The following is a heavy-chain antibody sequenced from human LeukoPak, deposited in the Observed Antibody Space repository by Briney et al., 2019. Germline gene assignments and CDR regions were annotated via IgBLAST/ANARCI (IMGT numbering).Heavy chain of an antibody. V-gene: IGHV3-30*03. J-gene: IGHJ4*02. CDR2: ISYDGSNK. CDR3: ARDFIRGAYDSSGYSRVY. D-gene: IGHD3-22*01. CDR1: GFTFSSYA. Sequence: GGSLRLSCAASGFTFSSYAMRWVRQAPGKGLEWVAVISYDGSNKYYADSVKGRFTISRDNSKNTLYLQMNSLRAEDTAVYYCARDFIRGAYDSSGYSRVYWGQGTLVTVSS.